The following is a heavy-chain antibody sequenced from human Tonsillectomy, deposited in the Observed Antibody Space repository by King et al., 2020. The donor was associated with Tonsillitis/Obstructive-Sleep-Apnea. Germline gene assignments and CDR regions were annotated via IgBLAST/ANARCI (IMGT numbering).Heavy chain of an antibody. V-gene: IGHV4-39*01. J-gene: IGHJ6*03. D-gene: IGHD3-3*01. Sequence: LQLQESGPGLVKPSETLSLTCTVSGGSISSSSYYWGWIRPPPGKGLEWIGSIYYSGSTYYNPSLKSRVTISVDTSKNQFSLKLSSVTAADTAVYYCARLGGYYDFWSGYAHPFYYYYYMDVWGKGTTVTVSS. CDR3: ARLGGYYDFWSGYAHPFYYYYYMDV. CDR2: IYYSGST. CDR1: GGSISSSSYY.